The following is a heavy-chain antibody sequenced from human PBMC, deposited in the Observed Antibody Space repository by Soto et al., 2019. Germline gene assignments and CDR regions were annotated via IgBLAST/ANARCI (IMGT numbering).Heavy chain of an antibody. CDR3: AREDSIIIPAVSDF. D-gene: IGHD2-2*01. J-gene: IGHJ4*02. Sequence: GGSLRLSCEVSGFNFNNYGINWVRQAPGKGLEWVSSVSKSDYTYYSDLVKGRFTISRDNAKNSVSLQMNTLRAEDTAVYYCAREDSIIIPAVSDFWGQGTLVTVSS. CDR1: GFNFNNYG. CDR2: VSKSDYT. V-gene: IGHV3-21*01.